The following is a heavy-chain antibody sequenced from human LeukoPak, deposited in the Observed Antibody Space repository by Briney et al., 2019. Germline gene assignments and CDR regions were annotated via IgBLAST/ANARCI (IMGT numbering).Heavy chain of an antibody. Sequence: PGGSLRLSCAASGFIFDNFWMVWVRQAPGKGLEWVANIKEDGSVRWFVDSVKGRFTISRDNAKNSLYLHMNSLKAEDTAVYYCVRDEDYYDGTYAYDAYDFWGQGTMVTVSS. V-gene: IGHV3-7*01. CDR3: VRDEDYYDGTYAYDAYDF. D-gene: IGHD3-22*01. CDR2: IKEDGSVR. J-gene: IGHJ3*01. CDR1: GFIFDNFW.